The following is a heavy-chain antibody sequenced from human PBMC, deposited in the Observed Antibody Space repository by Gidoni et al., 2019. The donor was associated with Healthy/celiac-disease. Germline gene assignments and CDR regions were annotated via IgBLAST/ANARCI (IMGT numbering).Heavy chain of an antibody. V-gene: IGHV3-43D*03. D-gene: IGHD3-10*01. J-gene: IGHJ6*04. CDR2: ISWDGGST. CDR1: GFTLDDYA. Sequence: EVQLVESGGVVVQPGGSLRLSCAASGFTLDDYAMHWVRQAPGKGLEWVSLISWDGGSTYYADSVKGRFTISRDNSKNSLYLQMNSLRAEDTALYYCAKDIDYGSGSYSYGMDVWGKGTTVTVSS. CDR3: AKDIDYGSGSYSYGMDV.